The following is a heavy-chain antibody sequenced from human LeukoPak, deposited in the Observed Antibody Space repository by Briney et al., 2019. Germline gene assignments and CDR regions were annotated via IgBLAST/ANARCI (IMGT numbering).Heavy chain of an antibody. J-gene: IGHJ6*02. V-gene: IGHV3-7*01. CDR1: GFTFSSYW. CDR3: ARDRSGRDYYYYYGMDV. CDR2: IKQDGSEK. Sequence: PGGSLRLSCAASGFTFSSYWMSWVRQAPGKGLEWVANIKQDGSEKYYVDSVKGRFTISRDNAKNSLYLQMNSLRAEDTAVYYCARDRSGRDYYYYYGMDVWGQGTTVTVSS. D-gene: IGHD3-10*01.